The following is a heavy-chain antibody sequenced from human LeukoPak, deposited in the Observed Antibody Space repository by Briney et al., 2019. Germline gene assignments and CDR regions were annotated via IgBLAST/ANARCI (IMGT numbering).Heavy chain of an antibody. Sequence: PGGSLRLSCAASGFTFSSYEMNWVRQAPGKGPEWVSVIYTSGGTYYADSVKGRFTISRDNSKNTLYLQMNSLRAEDTAVYYCATHSGGYWGQGTLVTVSS. CDR3: ATHSGGY. J-gene: IGHJ4*02. V-gene: IGHV3-66*01. D-gene: IGHD4-23*01. CDR1: GFTFSSYE. CDR2: IYTSGGT.